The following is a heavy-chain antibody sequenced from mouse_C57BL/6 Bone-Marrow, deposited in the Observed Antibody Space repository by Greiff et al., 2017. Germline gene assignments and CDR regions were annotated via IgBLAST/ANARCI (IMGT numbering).Heavy chain of an antibody. CDR2: ISDGGSYT. V-gene: IGHV5-4*03. J-gene: IGHJ4*01. Sequence: EVKLMESGGGLVKPGGSLKLSCAASGFTFSSYAMSWVRQTPEKRLEWVATISDGGSYTYYPDNVKGRFTISRDNAKNNLYLQMSHLKSEDTAMYYCASYCSSYYYAMDYWGQGTSVTGSS. D-gene: IGHD1-1*01. CDR1: GFTFSSYA. CDR3: ASYCSSYYYAMDY.